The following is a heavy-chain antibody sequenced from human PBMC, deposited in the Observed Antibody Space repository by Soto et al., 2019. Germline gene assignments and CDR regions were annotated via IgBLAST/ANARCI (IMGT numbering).Heavy chain of an antibody. CDR2: INPSGGST. CDR3: ARTWLEPIDY. V-gene: IGHV1-46*03. CDR1: GYTFTSYY. Sequence: QVQLVQSGAEVKKPGASVKVSCKASGYTFTSYYMHWVRQAPGQGLEWMGIINPSGGSTSYAKKFHGRVTMTRDTSTITVYMELSSLRSEDTAVDYCARTWLEPIDYWGQGTLVTVSS. J-gene: IGHJ4*02. D-gene: IGHD6-19*01.